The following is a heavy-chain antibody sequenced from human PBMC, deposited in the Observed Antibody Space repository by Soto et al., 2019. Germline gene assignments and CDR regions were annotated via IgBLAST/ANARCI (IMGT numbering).Heavy chain of an antibody. Sequence: QVQLVESGGGVVQPGRSLRLSCAASGFTFSSYAMHWVRQAPGKGLEWVAVISYDGSNKYYADSVKGRFTISRDNSKNTLYLQMNSLRAEDTAVYYCASPRLSSDGTTPIDYLGQGTLVTVSS. J-gene: IGHJ4*02. CDR2: ISYDGSNK. CDR1: GFTFSSYA. CDR3: ASPRLSSDGTTPIDY. V-gene: IGHV3-30-3*01. D-gene: IGHD1-1*01.